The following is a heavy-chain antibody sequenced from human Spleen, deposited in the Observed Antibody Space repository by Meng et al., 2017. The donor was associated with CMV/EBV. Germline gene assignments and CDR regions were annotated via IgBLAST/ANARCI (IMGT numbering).Heavy chain of an antibody. CDR1: GYTFTGHY. Sequence: SGYTFTGHYLHWVRQAPGQGLEWMGWINPYSGDTNFAQKFQGRITMTRDTSISTAYVELRGLRSDDTAFYFCAREDVALVTGLFDIWGQGTLVTVSS. CDR2: INPYSGDT. D-gene: IGHD5-18*01. V-gene: IGHV1-2*02. CDR3: AREDVALVTGLFDI. J-gene: IGHJ1*01.